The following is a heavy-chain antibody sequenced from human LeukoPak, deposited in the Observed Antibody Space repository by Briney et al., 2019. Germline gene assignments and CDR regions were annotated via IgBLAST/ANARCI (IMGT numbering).Heavy chain of an antibody. V-gene: IGHV3-53*01. Sequence: GGSLRLSCAASGFTVSSNYMSWVRQAPGKGLEWVSVIYSGGSTYYADSVKGRFTISRDNSKNTLYLQMNSLRAKDTAVYYCARELYGSGSYSEDYWGQGTLVTVSS. CDR1: GFTVSSNY. J-gene: IGHJ4*02. CDR3: ARELYGSGSYSEDY. D-gene: IGHD3-10*01. CDR2: IYSGGST.